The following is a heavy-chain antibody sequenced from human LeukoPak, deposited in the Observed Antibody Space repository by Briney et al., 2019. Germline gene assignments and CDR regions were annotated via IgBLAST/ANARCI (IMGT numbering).Heavy chain of an antibody. D-gene: IGHD2-15*01. Sequence: SETLSLTCAVYGGSFSGYYWSWIRQPPGKGLEWIGYIYYSGSTYYNPSLKSRVTISVDTSKNQFSLKLSSVTAADTAVYYCARTGVVHAFDIWGQGTMVTVSS. CDR2: IYYSGST. V-gene: IGHV4-34*09. CDR1: GGSFSGYY. CDR3: ARTGVVHAFDI. J-gene: IGHJ3*02.